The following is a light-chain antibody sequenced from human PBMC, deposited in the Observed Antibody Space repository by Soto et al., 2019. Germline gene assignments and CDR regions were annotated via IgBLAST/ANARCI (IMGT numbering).Light chain of an antibody. CDR1: QSVRSSS. J-gene: IGKJ1*01. CDR3: QQYGSSPQT. V-gene: IGKV3-20*01. Sequence: ENVLTQSPGTLSLSPGERATLSCRASQSVRSSSLAWYQQKRGQPPRLLIYGASSRATGIPDRFSGSGSGTDFTLTISRPEPEDFVMYYCQQYGSSPQTFGQGTKVEIK. CDR2: GAS.